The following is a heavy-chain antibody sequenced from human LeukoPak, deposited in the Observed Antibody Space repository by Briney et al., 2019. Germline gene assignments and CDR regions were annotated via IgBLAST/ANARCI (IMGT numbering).Heavy chain of an antibody. J-gene: IGHJ3*02. V-gene: IGHV3-53*01. CDR1: GFTVSSNY. D-gene: IGHD6-13*01. CDR3: AKDWYSSSETDAFDI. CDR2: IYSGGST. Sequence: PGGSLRLSCAASGFTVSSNYMSWVRQAPGKGLEWVSVIYSGGSTYYADSVKGRLTISRDNSKNTLYLQMNSLRAEDTAVYYCAKDWYSSSETDAFDIWGQGTMVTVSS.